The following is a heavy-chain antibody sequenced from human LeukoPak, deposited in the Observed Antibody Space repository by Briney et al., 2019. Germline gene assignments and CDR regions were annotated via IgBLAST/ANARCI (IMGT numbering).Heavy chain of an antibody. V-gene: IGHV3-30*18. J-gene: IGHJ6*02. D-gene: IGHD3-10*01. CDR1: GFTFSSYA. CDR2: ISYDGSNK. CDR3: AKEYYYGSGIGYYYYGMDV. Sequence: GGSLRLSCAASGFTFSSYAMSWVRQAPGKGLEWVAVISYDGSNKYYADSVKGRFTISRDNSKNTLYLQMNSLRAEDTAVYYCAKEYYYGSGIGYYYYGMDVWGQGTTVTVSS.